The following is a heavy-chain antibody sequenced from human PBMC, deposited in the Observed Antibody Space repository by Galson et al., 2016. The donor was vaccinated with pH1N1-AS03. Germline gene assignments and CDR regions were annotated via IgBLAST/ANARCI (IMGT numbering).Heavy chain of an antibody. CDR2: INSDGSYT. CDR1: GFTLSNYW. CDR3: ARDRDGSDYFDP. D-gene: IGHD5-24*01. V-gene: IGHV3-74*01. J-gene: IGHJ4*02. Sequence: SLRLSCAASGFTLSNYWMHWVRQAPGKGLVWVSRINSDGSYTNYADSVWGRFTISRDNARNSLYLHMDSLRAEDTAVYYCARDRDGSDYFDPGGQGRLVTVSS.